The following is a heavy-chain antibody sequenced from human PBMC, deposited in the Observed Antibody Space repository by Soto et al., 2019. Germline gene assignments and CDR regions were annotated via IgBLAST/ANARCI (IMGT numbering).Heavy chain of an antibody. J-gene: IGHJ4*02. CDR1: GFTFSDYY. CDR3: ARRGSGRYFDY. Sequence: GGSLRLSCAASGFTFSDYYMSWIRQAPGKGLEWVSYISTSSSNTNYADSVKGRFTISRDNAKNSLYLQMNSLRAEDTAVYYCARRGSGRYFDYWGQGTLVTVSS. D-gene: IGHD6-19*01. V-gene: IGHV3-11*06. CDR2: ISTSSSNT.